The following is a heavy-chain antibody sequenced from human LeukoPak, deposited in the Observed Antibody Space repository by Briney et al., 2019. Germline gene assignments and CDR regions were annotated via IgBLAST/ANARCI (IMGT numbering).Heavy chain of an antibody. D-gene: IGHD6-19*01. Sequence: GGSLRLSCAASGFTYSSYAMSWVRQAPGKGLEWVSAISGSGGSTYYADSVKGRFTISRDNSKNTLYLQMNSLRAEDTAVYYCAKGFNPTDPYSSGEFWGQGTLVTASS. CDR3: AKGFNPTDPYSSGEF. J-gene: IGHJ4*02. CDR2: ISGSGGST. V-gene: IGHV3-23*01. CDR1: GFTYSSYA.